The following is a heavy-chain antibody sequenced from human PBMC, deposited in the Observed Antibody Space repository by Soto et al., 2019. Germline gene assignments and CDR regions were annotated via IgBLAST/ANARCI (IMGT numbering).Heavy chain of an antibody. CDR3: AKELSPHSSGYYYRYYFDY. Sequence: EVQLLESGGGLVQPGGSLRLSCAASGFTFRTYAMSWVRQAPGKGLEWVSVISGSGGGTSYADSVKGRFTISRDNSKNTLYLQMNSLRAEDTALYYCAKELSPHSSGYYYRYYFDYWGQGTLVTVSS. D-gene: IGHD3-22*01. V-gene: IGHV3-23*01. J-gene: IGHJ4*02. CDR1: GFTFRTYA. CDR2: ISGSGGGT.